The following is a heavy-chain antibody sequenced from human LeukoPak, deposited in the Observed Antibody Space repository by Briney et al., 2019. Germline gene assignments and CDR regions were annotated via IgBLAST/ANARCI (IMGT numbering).Heavy chain of an antibody. CDR2: ISSSSRYI. V-gene: IGHV3-21*01. CDR1: GFSFGTWS. D-gene: IGHD1-14*01. J-gene: IGHJ4*02. CDR3: ARENHGSFDY. Sequence: GSLRLSCAASGFSFGTWSVNWVRQAPGKGLEWVSSISSSSRYIYYADLVKGRFTISRDNAKNSLYLQMNSLRAEDTAVYYCARENHGSFDYWGQGTLVTVSS.